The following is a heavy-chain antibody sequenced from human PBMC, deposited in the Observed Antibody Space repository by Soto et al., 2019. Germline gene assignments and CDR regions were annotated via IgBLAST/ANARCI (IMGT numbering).Heavy chain of an antibody. Sequence: QIQLLQSGAEVKKHGASVKVTCKASGYTFRHFGISWVRQAPGQGLEWMGWISAYNAHANYAQKFQGRLTMTSDTSTSTAYMELRSLRSADTAVYNWARENSDFDDWGQGTLV. CDR1: GYTFRHFG. V-gene: IGHV1-18*01. CDR3: ARENSDFDD. CDR2: ISAYNAHA. D-gene: IGHD6-13*01. J-gene: IGHJ4*02.